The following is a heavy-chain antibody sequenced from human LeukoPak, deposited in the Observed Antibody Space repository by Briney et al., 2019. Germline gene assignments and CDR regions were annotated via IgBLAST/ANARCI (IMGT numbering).Heavy chain of an antibody. CDR1: GGSISSYY. J-gene: IGHJ2*01. CDR2: IYYSGST. V-gene: IGHV4-59*08. Sequence: PSETLSLTCTVSGGSISSYYWSWIRQPPGKGLEWIGYIYYSGSTNYSPSLKSRVTISVDTSKNQFSLKLSSVTAADTAVYYCARQGGGFWYFDPWGRGTLVTVSS. D-gene: IGHD6-25*01. CDR3: ARQGGGFWYFDP.